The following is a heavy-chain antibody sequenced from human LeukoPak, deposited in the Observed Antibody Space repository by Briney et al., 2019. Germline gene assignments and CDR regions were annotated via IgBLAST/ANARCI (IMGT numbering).Heavy chain of an antibody. CDR3: ARGLPPAS. CDR2: IYYSGST. J-gene: IGHJ4*02. D-gene: IGHD5-12*01. Sequence: SETLSLTCTVSGGSISSSSYYWGWIRQPPGKGLEWIGSIYYSGSTYYNPSLKSRVTISVDTSKNQFSLKLSSVTAADAAVYYCARGLPPASWGQGTLVTVSS. V-gene: IGHV4-39*01. CDR1: GGSISSSSYY.